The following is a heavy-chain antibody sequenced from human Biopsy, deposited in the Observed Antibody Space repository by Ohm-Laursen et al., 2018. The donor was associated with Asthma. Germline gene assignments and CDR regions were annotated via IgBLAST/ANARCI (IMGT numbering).Heavy chain of an antibody. V-gene: IGHV1-2*06. D-gene: IGHD6-13*01. CDR1: GYPFIGYH. Sequence: ASVKVSCKASGYPFIGYHIHWTRQAPGQGLEWMGRINPNSGATNYAQKFQGRVTMTRDTSISTAYMEVSRLRSDDTAVYYCARGQKSAGDRWFDPWGQGTTVTVSS. CDR2: INPNSGAT. J-gene: IGHJ5*01. CDR3: ARGQKSAGDRWFDP.